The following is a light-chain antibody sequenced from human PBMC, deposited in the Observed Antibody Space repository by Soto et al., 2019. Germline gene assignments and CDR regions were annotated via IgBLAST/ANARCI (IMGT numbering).Light chain of an antibody. CDR1: QSVGTW. CDR2: GAS. V-gene: IGKV1-5*01. CDR3: QHYHRNMWS. Sequence: DIQMTQSPSTLSASVGGRVTITCRASQSVGTWVAWYQQKPGKAPKLLISGASNLESGVPSRFSGSGSGTEFTLTIATLQPDDFATYFCQHYHRNMWSFGPGTKVDIK. J-gene: IGKJ1*01.